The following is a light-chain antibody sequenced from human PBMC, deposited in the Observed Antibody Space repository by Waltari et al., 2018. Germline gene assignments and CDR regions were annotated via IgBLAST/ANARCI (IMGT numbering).Light chain of an antibody. J-gene: IGKJ4*01. CDR3: HQFYNWPLT. CDR2: DAS. Sequence: EIVLTQSTATVSLSPGEGATLSCRASQSVSMYLAWYQQKPGQAPRLLIYDASNRAAGIPARFSGSGSGTDFTLTISTLEPEDFAVYYCHQFYNWPLTFGGGTKVEIK. CDR1: QSVSMY. V-gene: IGKV3-11*01.